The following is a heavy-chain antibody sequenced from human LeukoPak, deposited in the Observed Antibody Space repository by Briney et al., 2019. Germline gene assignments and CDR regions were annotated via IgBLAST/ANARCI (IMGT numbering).Heavy chain of an antibody. D-gene: IGHD3-22*01. J-gene: IGHJ4*02. CDR3: AGTSYYYDSSGYLN. V-gene: IGHV3-30*05. Sequence: GGSLRLSCAASGFTFSSYGMHWVRQAPGKGLEWVAVISYDGSNKYYADSVKGRFTISRDNSKNTLYLQMNSLRAEDTAVYYCAGTSYYYDSSGYLNWGQGTLVTVSS. CDR1: GFTFSSYG. CDR2: ISYDGSNK.